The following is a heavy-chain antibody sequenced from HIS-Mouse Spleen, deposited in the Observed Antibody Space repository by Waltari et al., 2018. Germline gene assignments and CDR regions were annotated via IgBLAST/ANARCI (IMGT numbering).Heavy chain of an antibody. J-gene: IGHJ4*02. Sequence: QVQLVESGGGGVQPGRSLRLSCAASGFTFSSYGMHWVRQAPGKGLEWVAVISYDGSNKYYADSVKGRFTISRDNSKNTLYLQMNSLRAEDTAVYYCAKDKHHAFDYWGQGTLVTVSS. V-gene: IGHV3-30*18. CDR3: AKDKHHAFDY. CDR1: GFTFSSYG. CDR2: ISYDGSNK.